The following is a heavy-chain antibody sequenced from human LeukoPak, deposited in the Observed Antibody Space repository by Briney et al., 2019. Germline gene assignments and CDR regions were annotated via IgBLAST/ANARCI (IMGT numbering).Heavy chain of an antibody. Sequence: GGSLRLSCAASGFTFSTYSMNRVRQAPGKGLEWVSYISSRSGTIHYADSVKGRFTISRGNAKNSMYLQMNSLRDEDTAVYYCARDYDTTGRAFDIWGQGTMVTVSS. CDR2: ISSRSGTI. CDR3: ARDYDTTGRAFDI. J-gene: IGHJ3*02. V-gene: IGHV3-48*02. CDR1: GFTFSTYS. D-gene: IGHD3-22*01.